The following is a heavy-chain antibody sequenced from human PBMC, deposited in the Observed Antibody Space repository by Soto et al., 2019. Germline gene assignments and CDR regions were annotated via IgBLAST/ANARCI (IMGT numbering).Heavy chain of an antibody. CDR1: GGSIGSYY. CDR3: ARSYTPGLVLWFEAIDV. J-gene: IGHJ6*02. CDR2: IYYSGST. V-gene: IGHV4-59*01. Sequence: ETMSLTCTLDGGSIGSYYWGWIRQPPGKGMEWIWYIYYSGSTNYNPSLKSLVTISVDTSKNQFSLKLSSVTAADTAVYYCARSYTPGLVLWFEAIDVWGQGTMVTVSS. D-gene: IGHD3-10*01.